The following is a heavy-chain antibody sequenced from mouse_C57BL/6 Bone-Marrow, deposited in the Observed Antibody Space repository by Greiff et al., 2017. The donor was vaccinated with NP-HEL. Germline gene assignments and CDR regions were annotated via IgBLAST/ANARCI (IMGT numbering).Heavy chain of an antibody. CDR3: ARVGDYGYYFDY. CDR2: ISYSGST. Sequence: EVQLQQSGPGLAKPSQTLSLTCSVTGYSITSDYWNWIRKFPGNKLEYMGYISYSGSTYYNPSLKSRLSITLDTSKTQDYLQLNSLTTEDTAAYYCARVGDYGYYFDYWGQGTTLTVSS. J-gene: IGHJ2*01. D-gene: IGHD2-4*01. V-gene: IGHV3-8*01. CDR1: GYSITSDY.